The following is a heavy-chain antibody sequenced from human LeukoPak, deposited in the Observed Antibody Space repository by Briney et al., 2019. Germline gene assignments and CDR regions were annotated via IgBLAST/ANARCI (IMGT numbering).Heavy chain of an antibody. CDR2: IYYSGST. J-gene: IGHJ4*02. CDR3: ARDDGFDY. D-gene: IGHD4-17*01. Sequence: SETLSLTCTVSGGSISSSSYFWGWIRQPPGKGLEWIGSIYYSGSTYYNPSLKSRVTISVDTSKNQFSLKLSSVTAADTAVYYCARDDGFDYWGQGTPVTVSS. V-gene: IGHV4-39*07. CDR1: GGSISSSSYF.